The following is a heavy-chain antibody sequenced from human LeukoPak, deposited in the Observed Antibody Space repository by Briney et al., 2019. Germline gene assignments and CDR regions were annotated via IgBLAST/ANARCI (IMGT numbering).Heavy chain of an antibody. V-gene: IGHV3-7*05. CDR2: IKQDGSEK. D-gene: IGHD6-19*01. J-gene: IGHJ4*02. CDR1: GLSFSSYW. Sequence: QPGGSLRLSCVVSGLSFSSYWMNWVRQAPGKRLEWVANIKQDGSEKYYVDSVKGRLTISRDNARNSVYLQINSLRAEDTAVYYCAGGQGWLADYWGQGTLLTVSS. CDR3: AGGQGWLADY.